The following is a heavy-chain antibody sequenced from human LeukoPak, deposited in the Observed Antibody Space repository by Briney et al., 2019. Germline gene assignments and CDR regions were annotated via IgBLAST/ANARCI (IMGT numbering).Heavy chain of an antibody. CDR2: INSDGSST. CDR3: ARIWVYGDYGY. V-gene: IGHV3-74*01. J-gene: IGHJ4*02. CDR1: GFTFSSYW. Sequence: GGSLRLSCAASGFTFSSYWMHWVRHAPGKGLVWVSRINSDGSSTSYADSVKGRFTISRDNAKDTLYLQMNSLRAEDTAVYYCARIWVYGDYGYWGQGTLVTVSS. D-gene: IGHD4-17*01.